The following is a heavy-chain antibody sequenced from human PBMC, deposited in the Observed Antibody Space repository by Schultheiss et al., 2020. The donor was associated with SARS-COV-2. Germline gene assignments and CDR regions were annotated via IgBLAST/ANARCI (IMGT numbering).Heavy chain of an antibody. CDR3: AKAFTVTWPHRFDY. CDR1: GFIFSSYV. Sequence: GGSLRLSCAASGFIFSSYVMYWVRQAPGKGLEYVSAISSNGGSTYYADSVKGRFTISRDTSKNTLYLQMSSLRAEDTAVYYCAKAFTVTWPHRFDYWGQGTLVTVSS. V-gene: IGHV3-64*02. J-gene: IGHJ4*02. D-gene: IGHD4-11*01. CDR2: ISSNGGST.